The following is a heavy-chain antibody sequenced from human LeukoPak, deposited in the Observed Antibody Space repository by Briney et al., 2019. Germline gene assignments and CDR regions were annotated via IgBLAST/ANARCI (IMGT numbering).Heavy chain of an antibody. Sequence: GRSLRLSCAASGFTFSNYWMHWVRQAPGKGLVWVSRIKGDGSHTISADSVKGRFTISRDNAKNTLYLQMKSLRAEDTAVYYCVRDWDHFDFDSWGLGTLVTVSS. J-gene: IGHJ5*01. D-gene: IGHD3-9*01. CDR3: VRDWDHFDFDS. CDR1: GFTFSNYW. V-gene: IGHV3-74*01. CDR2: IKGDGSHT.